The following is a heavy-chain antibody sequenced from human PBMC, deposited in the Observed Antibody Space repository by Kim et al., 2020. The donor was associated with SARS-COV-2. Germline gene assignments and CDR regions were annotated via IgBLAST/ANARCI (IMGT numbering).Heavy chain of an antibody. V-gene: IGHV4-39*07. Sequence: SETLSLTCTVSGGSISSSSYYWGWIRQPPGKGLEWIGSIYYSGSTYYNPSLKSRVTISVDTSKNQFSLKLSSVTAADTAVYYCARDKWYYGSGSWGQGTLVTVSS. CDR1: GGSISSSSYY. CDR3: ARDKWYYGSGS. J-gene: IGHJ4*02. D-gene: IGHD3-10*01. CDR2: IYYSGST.